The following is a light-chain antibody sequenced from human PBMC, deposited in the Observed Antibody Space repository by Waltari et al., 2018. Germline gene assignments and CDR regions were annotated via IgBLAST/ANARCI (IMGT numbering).Light chain of an antibody. CDR1: QSVSRA. Sequence: EIVLTQSPGPLSLSLGERATDPSRASQSVSRALAWYQQNPRQAPRLLLYGAPTRATGIPDRFSGSGAGTDFSLTISRLEPDDFAVYYCQHYLRLPVTFGQGTTVEI. V-gene: IGKV3-20*01. J-gene: IGKJ1*01. CDR3: QHYLRLPVT. CDR2: GAP.